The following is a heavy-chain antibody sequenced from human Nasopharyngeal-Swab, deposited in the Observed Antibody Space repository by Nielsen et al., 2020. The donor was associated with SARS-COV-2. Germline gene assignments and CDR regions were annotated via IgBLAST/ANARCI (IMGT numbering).Heavy chain of an antibody. CDR2: FDPEDGET. D-gene: IGHD2-2*02. CDR1: GYTLTELS. CDR3: ATGPAVVVPAAIDY. Sequence: ASVKVSCKVSGYTLTELSMHWVRPAPGKGLEWMGGFDPEDGETIYSQKFQGRVTMTEDTSTDTAYMELSSLRSEDTAVYYCATGPAVVVPAAIDYWGQGTLVTVSS. J-gene: IGHJ4*02. V-gene: IGHV1-24*01.